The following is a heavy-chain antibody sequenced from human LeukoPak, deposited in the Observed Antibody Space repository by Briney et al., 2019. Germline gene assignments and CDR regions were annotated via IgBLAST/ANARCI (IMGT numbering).Heavy chain of an antibody. CDR3: TRETPRRGETRDGYR. CDR1: GFTFRKYW. J-gene: IGHJ4*02. V-gene: IGHV3-74*01. CDR2: INPDDEST. Sequence: GGSLRLSCVASGFTFRKYWLHWVRQAPGKGLEWVSRINPDDESTSYADSVRGRFTISRDNAKNSLYLQMNSLRAEDTAVYYCTRETPRRGETRDGYRWGQGTLVTVSS. D-gene: IGHD5-24*01.